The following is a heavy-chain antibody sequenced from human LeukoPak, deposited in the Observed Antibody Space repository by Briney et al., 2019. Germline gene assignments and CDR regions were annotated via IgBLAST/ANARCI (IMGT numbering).Heavy chain of an antibody. J-gene: IGHJ4*02. D-gene: IGHD6-13*01. CDR2: IYSSGST. Sequence: SETLSLTCTVSGGSISSYHWSWIRQPPGKGLEWIGYIYSSGSTNYNPSLESRVTISVDTSKNQLSLKLSSVTAADTAVYYCARPGYTSNWYKIDYWGQGTLVTVSS. CDR3: ARPGYTSNWYKIDY. V-gene: IGHV4-59*08. CDR1: GGSISSYH.